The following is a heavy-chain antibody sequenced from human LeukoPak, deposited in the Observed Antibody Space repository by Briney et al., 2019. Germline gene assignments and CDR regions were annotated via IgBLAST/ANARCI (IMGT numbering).Heavy chain of an antibody. CDR1: GYTFTGYL. Sequence: ASVKVSCKASGYTFTGYLMQWVRQAPGQGLECMGWINPNSGGTNYAQKFQGRITMTRDTSITTAYMELSSLTSDDTAVYYCARLDITIIPYWGQGTLVTVSS. V-gene: IGHV1-2*02. J-gene: IGHJ4*02. D-gene: IGHD3-22*01. CDR2: INPNSGGT. CDR3: ARLDITIIPY.